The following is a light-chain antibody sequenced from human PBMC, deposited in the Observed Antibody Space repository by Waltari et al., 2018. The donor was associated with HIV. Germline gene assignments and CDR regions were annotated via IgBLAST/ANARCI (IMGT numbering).Light chain of an antibody. CDR1: RSNIGVNA. CDR2: YSD. Sequence: QSVLTQPPSVSEGPGQEVIISCSGRRSNIGVNAVNWYQHLPGKPPRLLVCYSDVLASGFSDRFSGSRSGTSASLAITGLQSDDEGLYYCAAWDDSLNVVVFGGGTKLAVL. V-gene: IGLV1-36*01. J-gene: IGLJ2*01. CDR3: AAWDDSLNVVV.